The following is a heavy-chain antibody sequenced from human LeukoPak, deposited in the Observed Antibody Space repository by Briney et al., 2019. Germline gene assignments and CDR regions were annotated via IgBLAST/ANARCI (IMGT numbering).Heavy chain of an antibody. V-gene: IGHV1-8*01. CDR2: MNPNSDNT. CDR1: GYTFTSYD. CDR3: ARERYYYDSSGYYPSHNYFDY. J-gene: IGHJ4*02. D-gene: IGHD3-22*01. Sequence: ASVKVSCKASGYTFTSYDINWVRQVTGQGLEWMGWMNPNSDNTGYAQKFQGRVTMIRNTSISTAYMELSSLRSEDTAVYYCARERYYYDSSGYYPSHNYFDYWGQGTLVTVSS.